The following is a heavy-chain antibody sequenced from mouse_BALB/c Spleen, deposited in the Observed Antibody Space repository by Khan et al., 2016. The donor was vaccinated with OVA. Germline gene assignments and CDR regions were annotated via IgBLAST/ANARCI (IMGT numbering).Heavy chain of an antibody. CDR3: ARKNYYGYAMDY. Sequence: EVQLVESGPGLVKPSQSLSLTCTVTGYSITSDYAWDWIRQFPGNKLEWMSYISYGGSTSYNPSLKSRISITREPSKNQFFLQLYSVTTGDTATYYCARKNYYGYAMDYWGQGTSVTVSS. D-gene: IGHD1-1*01. V-gene: IGHV3-2*02. J-gene: IGHJ4*01. CDR1: GYSITSDYA. CDR2: ISYGGST.